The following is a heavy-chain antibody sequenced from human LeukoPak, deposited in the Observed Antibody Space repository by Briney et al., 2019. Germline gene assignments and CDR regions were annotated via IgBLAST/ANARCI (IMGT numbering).Heavy chain of an antibody. Sequence: SETLSLTCTVSSGSISSTTYYWSWIRQPAGKGLEWIGRIYVSGSRIYSPSLKSRVTMSVDPSKNQVSLKLTSVTAADTAMYYCARDLALDNFDYWGQGILVTVSS. D-gene: IGHD1-1*01. CDR1: SGSISSTTYY. V-gene: IGHV4-61*02. J-gene: IGHJ4*02. CDR2: IYVSGSR. CDR3: ARDLALDNFDY.